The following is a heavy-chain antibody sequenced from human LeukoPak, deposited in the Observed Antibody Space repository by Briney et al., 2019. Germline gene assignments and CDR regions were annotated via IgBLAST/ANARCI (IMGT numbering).Heavy chain of an antibody. J-gene: IGHJ4*02. Sequence: PGGSLRLSCAVSGFTFNKNGMHWIRQAPGEGPEWVSSITSSSSNKDYVDSVKGRFTVSRDNAKNSLYLQMDSLRVEDTAVYYCARDPPSRGTRYFDYWGQGILVTVSS. V-gene: IGHV3-21*01. D-gene: IGHD3-16*01. CDR1: GFTFNKNG. CDR3: ARDPPSRGTRYFDY. CDR2: ITSSSSNK.